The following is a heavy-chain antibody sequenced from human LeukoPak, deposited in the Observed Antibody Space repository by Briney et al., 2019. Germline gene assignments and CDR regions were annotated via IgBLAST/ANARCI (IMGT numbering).Heavy chain of an antibody. CDR2: INLAGSET. D-gene: IGHD5-12*01. J-gene: IGHJ4*02. V-gene: IGHV3-7*01. Sequence: GGSLRLSCAASGFNFAGFWMTWIRQAPGRGPEWVANINLAGSETYYLDSVKGRFTISRANAKNSLYLPMDSLRAEDTALYYCAKNSGLHDLWGQGTLVTVSS. CDR3: AKNSGLHDL. CDR1: GFNFAGFW.